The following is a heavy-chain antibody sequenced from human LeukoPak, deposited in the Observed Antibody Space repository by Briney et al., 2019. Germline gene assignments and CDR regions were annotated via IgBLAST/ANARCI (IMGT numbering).Heavy chain of an antibody. CDR1: GGSISSRPYC. CDR2: FYYSGST. CDR3: ARLVVSSWYHEVLLGRDY. V-gene: IGHV4-39*01. Sequence: NPSETLSLTCTVSGGSISSRPYCWGWIRQPPGKGLEWLGSFYYSGSTSYRSSLKSRLSISVDTSKNQISLKLSSVTAADTAVYYCARLVVSSWYHEVLLGRDYWGQGTLVTASS. J-gene: IGHJ4*02. D-gene: IGHD6-13*01.